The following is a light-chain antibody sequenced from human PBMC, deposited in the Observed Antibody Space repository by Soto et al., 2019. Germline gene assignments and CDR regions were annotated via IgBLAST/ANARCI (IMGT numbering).Light chain of an antibody. CDR3: SSYTTTTTPV. CDR2: DVT. Sequence: QSALTQPASVSGSPGQSITISCTGTSNDVGGYNYVSWYQQYPGKAPKLIIYDVTSRPSGVSTRFSGSKSGNTASLTISGLQPEDEADYYCSSYTTTTTPVFGGGTKLTVL. CDR1: SNDVGGYNY. V-gene: IGLV2-14*01. J-gene: IGLJ2*01.